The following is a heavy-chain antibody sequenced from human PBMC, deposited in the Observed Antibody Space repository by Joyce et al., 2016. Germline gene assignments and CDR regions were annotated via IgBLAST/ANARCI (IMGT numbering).Heavy chain of an antibody. J-gene: IGHJ5*02. D-gene: IGHD3-22*01. V-gene: IGHV4-59*01. Sequence: QVRLQESGPGLVNPSETLSLTCTVTDSSMTKFYWSWLRQSPGRGLEFIGHVYQTGITNFNPSFDRRVTISVDTSTNQFSLHLKSVTAADTAVYYCARAHYLESSGWRYNWFDPWGQGLLVTVSS. CDR1: DSSMTKFY. CDR3: ARAHYLESSGWRYNWFDP. CDR2: VYQTGIT.